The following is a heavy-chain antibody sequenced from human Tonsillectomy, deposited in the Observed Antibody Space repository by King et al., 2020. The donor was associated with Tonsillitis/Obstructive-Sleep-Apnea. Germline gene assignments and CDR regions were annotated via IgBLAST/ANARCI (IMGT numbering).Heavy chain of an antibody. V-gene: IGHV4-31*03. Sequence: QLQESGPGLVKPSQTLSLTCTVSGGSISSGGYYWCWIRQHPGKGLEWIGYIYYSGSTYYNPSLKSRVTISVDTSKNQFSLKLGSVTAADTAVYYCARGGYCSGGSCPLAYFDYWGQGTLVTVSS. CDR3: ARGGYCSGGSCPLAYFDY. D-gene: IGHD2-15*01. CDR1: GGSISSGGYY. J-gene: IGHJ4*02. CDR2: IYYSGST.